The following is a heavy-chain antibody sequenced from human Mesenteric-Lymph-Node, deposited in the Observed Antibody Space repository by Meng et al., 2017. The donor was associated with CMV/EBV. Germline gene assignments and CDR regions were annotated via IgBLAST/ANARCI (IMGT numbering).Heavy chain of an antibody. V-gene: IGHV3-23*03. CDR1: GLTFSTYA. CDR2: INSGDST. Sequence: GESLKISCAASGLTFSTYAMSWVRQAPGKGLEWVSLINSGDSTYYADSVKGRFTISRDNSKNTLYLQMNSLRADDTAVYYCAKITRAVAVTPGDWGQGTLVTVSS. CDR3: AKITRAVAVTPGD. D-gene: IGHD6-13*01. J-gene: IGHJ4*02.